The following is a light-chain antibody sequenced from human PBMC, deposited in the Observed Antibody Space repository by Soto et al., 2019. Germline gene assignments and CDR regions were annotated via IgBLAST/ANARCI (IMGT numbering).Light chain of an antibody. V-gene: IGLV2-23*01. CDR2: EGN. CDR3: CSYAGQRVV. J-gene: IGLJ2*01. Sequence: QSALTQPASVSGSPGQSITISCTYNLVSWYQQHPGKAPKLMIYEGNKRPSGVSNRVSGSKSGNTAPLTISGLQAEDEADYYCCSYAGQRVVFGGGTKLTVL. CDR1: NL.